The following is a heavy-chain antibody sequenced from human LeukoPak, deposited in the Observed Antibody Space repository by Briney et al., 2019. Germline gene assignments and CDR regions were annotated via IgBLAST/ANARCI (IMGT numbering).Heavy chain of an antibody. J-gene: IGHJ4*02. CDR2: ISYDGSNK. V-gene: IGHV3-30-3*01. CDR3: ARQDRGDPFVLRYFDWLRGCDY. Sequence: PGGSLRLSCAASGFTFSSYAMHWVRQAPGKGLEWVAVISYDGSNKYYADSVKGRFPISRDNSKNTLYLQMNSLRAEDTAVYYCARQDRGDPFVLRYFDWLRGCDYWGQGTLVTVSS. CDR1: GFTFSSYA. D-gene: IGHD3-9*01.